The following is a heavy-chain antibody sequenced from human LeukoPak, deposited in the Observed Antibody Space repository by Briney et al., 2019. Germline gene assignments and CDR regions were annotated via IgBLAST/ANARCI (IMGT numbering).Heavy chain of an antibody. D-gene: IGHD1-26*01. J-gene: IGHJ3*02. CDR3: ARDREGATLNDAFDI. CDR2: ISSSSSYI. CDR1: GFTFSSYS. V-gene: IGHV3-21*01. Sequence: PGGSLRLPCAASGFTFSSYSMNWVRQAPGKGLEWVSSISSSSSYIYYADSVKGRFTISRDNAKNSLYLQMNSLRAEDTAVYYCARDREGATLNDAFDIWGQGTMVTVSS.